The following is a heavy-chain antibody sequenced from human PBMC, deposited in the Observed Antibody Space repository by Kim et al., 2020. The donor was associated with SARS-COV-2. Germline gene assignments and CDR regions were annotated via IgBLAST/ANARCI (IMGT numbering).Heavy chain of an antibody. J-gene: IGHJ4*02. Sequence: GGSLRLSCAASGFTFSSYSMNWVRQAPGKGLEWVSYISSSSSTIYYADSVKGRFTISRDNAKNSLYLQMNSLRDEDTAVYYCARDWVLRYFDRGVFDYWGQGTLVTVSS. V-gene: IGHV3-48*02. CDR3: ARDWVLRYFDRGVFDY. D-gene: IGHD3-9*01. CDR2: ISSSSSTI. CDR1: GFTFSSYS.